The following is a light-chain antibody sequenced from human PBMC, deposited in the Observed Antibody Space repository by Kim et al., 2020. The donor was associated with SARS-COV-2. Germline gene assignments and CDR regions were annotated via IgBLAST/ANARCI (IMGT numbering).Light chain of an antibody. CDR1: TGTVTTDHN. V-gene: IGLV7-46*01. Sequence: GGTVTLTCASSTGTVTTDHNPYWFQQKPGQVPRTLIYDITNKPSWTPARFSGSLLGDKAALTLSGAQPEDEGDYYCLLSYRGAWVFGGGTQLTVL. CDR3: LLSYRGAWV. CDR2: DIT. J-gene: IGLJ3*02.